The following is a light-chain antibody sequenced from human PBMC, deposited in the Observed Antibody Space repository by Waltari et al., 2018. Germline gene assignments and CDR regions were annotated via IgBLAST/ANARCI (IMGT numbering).Light chain of an antibody. CDR3: YSKDTDGGSQGK. CDR2: DDN. J-gene: IGLJ2*01. CDR1: GLPKQY. V-gene: IGLV3-10*01. Sequence: YDLTQPPSVSVSPGQTAAITRSGDGLPKQYNFWYQQKSAQAPVLVMYDDNKRPPGIPGRFSGSSAGTVATLTITGAQVDDEADYYCYSKDTDGGSQGKIGGGTKLTVL.